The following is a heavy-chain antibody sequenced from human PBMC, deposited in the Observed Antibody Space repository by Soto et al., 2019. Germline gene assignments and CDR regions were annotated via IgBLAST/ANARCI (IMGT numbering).Heavy chain of an antibody. Sequence: TLSLTCAVYGGSFSGHFWSWIRQPPGKGLEWIGEINHIGSTNFNPSLKSRVTISVDTSKNQFSLKVNSLTAADTAVYYCARGISLIVEVQRDAPDKYYFDSWGQGTVVTVSS. J-gene: IGHJ4*02. CDR3: ARGISLIVEVQRDAPDKYYFDS. CDR2: INHIGST. CDR1: GGSFSGHF. D-gene: IGHD2-21*01. V-gene: IGHV4-34*01.